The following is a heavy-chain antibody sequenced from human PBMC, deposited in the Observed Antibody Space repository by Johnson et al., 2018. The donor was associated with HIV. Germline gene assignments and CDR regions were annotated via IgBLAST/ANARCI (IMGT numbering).Heavy chain of an antibody. V-gene: IGHV3-30-3*01. CDR1: GFSLSDYA. Sequence: QMQLVESGGGVVQPGRSLRLSCAASGFSLSDYAIHWVRQAPVKGLEWVGVMSYDGSNKYYADSVKGRFTISRDNSKNTLYLQMNSLRAEDTAVYYCASRYTVDAFDIWGQGTMVTVSS. D-gene: IGHD1-1*01. J-gene: IGHJ3*02. CDR3: ASRYTVDAFDI. CDR2: MSYDGSNK.